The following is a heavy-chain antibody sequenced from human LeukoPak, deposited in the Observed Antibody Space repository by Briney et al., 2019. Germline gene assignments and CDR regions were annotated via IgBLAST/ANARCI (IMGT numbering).Heavy chain of an antibody. CDR2: ISWNSGSI. V-gene: IGHV3-9*01. Sequence: PGRSLRPSCAASGFTFDDYAMLWVRQAPGKGLEWVSGISWNSGSIGYAASVKGRFTISSDNAKNSLYLQMNSLRAEDTALYYCAKVSSVGMDVWGKGTTVTVSS. D-gene: IGHD6-19*01. CDR3: AKVSSVGMDV. CDR1: GFTFDDYA. J-gene: IGHJ6*04.